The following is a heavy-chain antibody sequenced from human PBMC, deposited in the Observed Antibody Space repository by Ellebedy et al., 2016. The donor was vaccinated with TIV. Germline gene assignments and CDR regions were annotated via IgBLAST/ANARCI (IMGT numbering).Heavy chain of an antibody. CDR2: IFNSGST. CDR1: GGSSTNYC. CDR3: AKNNISIFGETDAFGM. J-gene: IGHJ3*02. V-gene: IGHV4-59*01. D-gene: IGHD3-3*01. Sequence: SETLSLTCSVSGGSSTNYCWNWIRQSPGKGLQWLGAIFNSGSTTYNPSLKSRVTISLDSSKRQFSLNLSSVTAADTAVYYCAKNNISIFGETDAFGMWGQGTTVTVSS.